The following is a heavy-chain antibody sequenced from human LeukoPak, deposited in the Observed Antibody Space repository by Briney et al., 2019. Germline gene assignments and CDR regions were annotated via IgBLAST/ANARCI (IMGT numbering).Heavy chain of an antibody. V-gene: IGHV3-20*04. CDR1: GFTFDNYA. J-gene: IGHJ6*03. Sequence: TGGSLRLSCEASGFTFDNYAMSWVRQAPGTGLEWVTSINWSGYTPRYAESVKGRFTISRDNAKNSLYLQMDSLRVEDTAFYYCAREKVADHSYYMDVWGKGTAVTVSS. CDR3: AREKVADHSYYMDV. D-gene: IGHD2-15*01. CDR2: INWSGYTP.